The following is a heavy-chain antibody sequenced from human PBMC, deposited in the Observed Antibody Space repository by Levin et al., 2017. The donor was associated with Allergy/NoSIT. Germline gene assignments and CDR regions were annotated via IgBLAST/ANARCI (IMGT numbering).Heavy chain of an antibody. Sequence: PGGSLRLSCAASGFTFSTYKMNWVRQAPGKGLEWVSSISTSGTYIYYADSVKGRFTISRDNAKNSLYLQMNSLRAEDTAVYYCARMQGYSYGPANYNYFGLDVWGQGTTVTVSS. CDR1: GFTFSTYK. CDR2: ISTSGTYI. V-gene: IGHV3-21*01. J-gene: IGHJ6*02. CDR3: ARMQGYSYGPANYNYFGLDV. D-gene: IGHD5-18*01.